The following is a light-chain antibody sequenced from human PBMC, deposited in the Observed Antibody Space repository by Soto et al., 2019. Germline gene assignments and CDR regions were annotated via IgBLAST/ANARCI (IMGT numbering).Light chain of an antibody. CDR3: QQSYSTPPLT. CDR1: QGIKSY. V-gene: IGKV1-39*01. Sequence: DIETTQSPSSLSASVGDTVTITCRASQGIKSYLNWYQQKPGKVPKLLIYAASSLQSGVPSRFSGSGSGTDFTLTISSLQPEDYATYYCQQSYSTPPLTFG. CDR2: AAS. J-gene: IGKJ3*01.